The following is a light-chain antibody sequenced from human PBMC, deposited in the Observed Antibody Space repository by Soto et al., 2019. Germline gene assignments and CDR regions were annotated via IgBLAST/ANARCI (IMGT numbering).Light chain of an antibody. CDR2: ATS. J-gene: IGKJ1*01. CDR3: HQFGYSPRT. Sequence: EIVLTQSPGPLSLSPGETATLSCRSSQTVNSDYLAWFQQRPGQAPRLLIFATSRRATDIPDRFSGSGSGTDFTLAIRRLEPEDVAVYYCHQFGYSPRTLGQGTKVDIK. V-gene: IGKV3-20*01. CDR1: QTVNSDY.